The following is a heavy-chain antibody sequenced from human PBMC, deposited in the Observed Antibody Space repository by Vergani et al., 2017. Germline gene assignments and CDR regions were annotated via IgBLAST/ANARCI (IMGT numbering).Heavy chain of an antibody. D-gene: IGHD7-27*01. CDR2: IYSGGST. J-gene: IGHJ4*02. V-gene: IGHV3-66*01. CDR3: ARKPNWGFFDY. Sequence: VQLVESGGGLVKPGGSLRLSCAASGFTFSDYYMSWIRQAPGKGLEWVSVIYSGGSTYYADSVKGRFTISRDNSKNTLYLQMNSLRAEDTAVYYCARKPNWGFFDYWGQGTLVTVSS. CDR1: GFTFSDYY.